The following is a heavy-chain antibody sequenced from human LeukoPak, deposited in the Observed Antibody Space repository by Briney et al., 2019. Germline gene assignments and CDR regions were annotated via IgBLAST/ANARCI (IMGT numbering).Heavy chain of an antibody. CDR1: GFTFSSYS. CDR3: ARVAYDFWSGTDYWFDP. D-gene: IGHD3-3*01. Sequence: GGSLRLSCAASGFTFSSYSMNWVRQAPGKGLGWVSSISSSSSYIYYADSVKGRFTISRDNAKNSLYLQMNSLRAEDTAVYYCARVAYDFWSGTDYWFDPWGQGTLVTVSS. CDR2: ISSSSSYI. J-gene: IGHJ5*02. V-gene: IGHV3-21*01.